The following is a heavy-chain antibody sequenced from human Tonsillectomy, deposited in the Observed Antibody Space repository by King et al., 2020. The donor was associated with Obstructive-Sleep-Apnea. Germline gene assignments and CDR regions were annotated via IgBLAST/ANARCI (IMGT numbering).Heavy chain of an antibody. Sequence: VQLVESGGGLVQPGGSLRLSCAASGFTFSSYAMSWVRQAPGKGLEWVSAISGSGGSTYYADSVKGRFTISRDNSNNTLYLQMNSLRAEDTAVYYCAKDRDIVVVVAATFDYWGQGTLVTVSS. CDR2: ISGSGGST. CDR1: GFTFSSYA. CDR3: AKDRDIVVVVAATFDY. D-gene: IGHD2-15*01. V-gene: IGHV3-23*04. J-gene: IGHJ4*02.